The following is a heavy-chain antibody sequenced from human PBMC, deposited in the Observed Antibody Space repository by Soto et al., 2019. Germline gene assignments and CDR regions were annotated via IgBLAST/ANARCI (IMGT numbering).Heavy chain of an antibody. CDR1: GFTFSSYT. D-gene: IGHD6-19*01. CDR2: ISSSSTYI. CDR3: AREAGTVYYYYGLDV. Sequence: GGSLRLSCAASGFTFSSYTMNWVRQAPGKGLEWVSSISSSSTYIYYADSVKGRFTISRDNAENSLYLHMSSLRAEDTAIYYCAREAGTVYYYYGLDVWGQGTTVTVSS. V-gene: IGHV3-21*01. J-gene: IGHJ6*02.